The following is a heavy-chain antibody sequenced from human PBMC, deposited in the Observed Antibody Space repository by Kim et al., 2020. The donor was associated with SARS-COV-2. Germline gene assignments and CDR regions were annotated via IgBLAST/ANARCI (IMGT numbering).Heavy chain of an antibody. Sequence: GSTNYNPSLKSRVTISVDTSKNQFSLKLSSVTAADTAVYYCARGDLIGSNWGQGTLVTVSS. CDR3: ARGDLIGSN. CDR2: GST. V-gene: IGHV4-34*01. D-gene: IGHD6-13*01. J-gene: IGHJ4*02.